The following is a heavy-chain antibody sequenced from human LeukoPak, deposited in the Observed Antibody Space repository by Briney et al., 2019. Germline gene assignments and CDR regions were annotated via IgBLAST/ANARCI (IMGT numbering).Heavy chain of an antibody. CDR2: IYYSGST. CDR1: GGSISSGDYY. CDR3: ARGSFSLTGYIDY. Sequence: SETLSLTCTVSGGSISSGDYYWSWIRQPPGKGLEWTGYIYYSGSTYYNPSLKSRVTISVDTSKNQFSLKLSSVTAADTAVYYCARGSFSLTGYIDYWGQGTLITVSS. D-gene: IGHD3-9*01. V-gene: IGHV4-30-4*01. J-gene: IGHJ4*02.